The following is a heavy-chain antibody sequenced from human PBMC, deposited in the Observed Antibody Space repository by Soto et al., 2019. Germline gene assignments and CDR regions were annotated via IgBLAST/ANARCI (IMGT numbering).Heavy chain of an antibody. CDR1: GFIFSNYW. V-gene: IGHV3-7*05. CDR2: INGDGSET. Sequence: GGSLRLSCVGSGFIFSNYWMSWVRQSPGKGLEWLANINGDGSETFYLDSVKGRVTLSRDNAKNSLFLQMNSLRADDTAVYFCAAWPHSSWFDYWGQGTLVTVSS. J-gene: IGHJ4*02. CDR3: AAWPHSSWFDY. D-gene: IGHD2-2*01.